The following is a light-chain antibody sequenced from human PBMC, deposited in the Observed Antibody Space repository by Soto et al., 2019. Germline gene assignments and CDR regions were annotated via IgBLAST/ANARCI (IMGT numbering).Light chain of an antibody. J-gene: IGKJ5*01. CDR1: QFIDRY. CDR3: QQRSNLPPT. Sequence: EIALTQSPATLALSPGERANLSCRASQFIDRYLAWYRQIPGQAPRLLIYDASNRATGIPDRFSGGGSGTDFTLTISSLEPEDFAVYYCQQRSNLPPTFGQGTRLEI. V-gene: IGKV3-11*01. CDR2: DAS.